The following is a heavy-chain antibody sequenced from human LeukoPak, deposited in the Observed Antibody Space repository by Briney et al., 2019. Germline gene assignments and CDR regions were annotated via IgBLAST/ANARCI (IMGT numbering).Heavy chain of an antibody. V-gene: IGHV4-34*01. D-gene: IGHD2-21*02. J-gene: IGHJ4*02. CDR3: ARRPRNSGGDDGPAGLDY. Sequence: SETLSLTCAAYVESFSGYYWSWIRQPPGKGLEWIGEITDSGSTKYNPSLKSRATISADTSKNQFSLKVTSVTAADTAVYYCARRPRNSGGDDGPAGLDYWGQGNLVTVSS. CDR2: ITDSGST. CDR1: VESFSGYY.